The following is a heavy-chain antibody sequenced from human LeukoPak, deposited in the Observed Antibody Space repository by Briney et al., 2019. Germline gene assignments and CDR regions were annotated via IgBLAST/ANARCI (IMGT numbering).Heavy chain of an antibody. CDR3: VTWNFVDD. CDR2: ISGSGKRA. D-gene: IGHD1-7*01. Sequence: GGSLRLSCAASGLTFSSYDMSWVRQAPGKGLEWVSAISGSGKRAYYAGSVKGRFTISRDNSKNTLYLQMNSLRAEDTAVYYCVTWNFVDDWGQGALVTVSS. CDR1: GLTFSSYD. V-gene: IGHV3-23*01. J-gene: IGHJ4*02.